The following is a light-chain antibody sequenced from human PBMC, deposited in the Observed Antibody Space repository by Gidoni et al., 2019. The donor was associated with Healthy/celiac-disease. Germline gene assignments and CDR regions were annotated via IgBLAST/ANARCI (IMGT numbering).Light chain of an antibody. V-gene: IGLV2-14*01. CDR2: DVS. J-gene: IGLJ1*01. CDR1: SSDVGGYNY. Sequence: QSALTQPASVSWSPGQSITISCTGTSSDVGGYNYVSWYQQPPGKAPKLMMYDVSKRPSGVSNRFSGSKSGNTASLTISGLQAEDEADYYCSSYTSSSTYVFGTGTKVTVL. CDR3: SSYTSSSTYV.